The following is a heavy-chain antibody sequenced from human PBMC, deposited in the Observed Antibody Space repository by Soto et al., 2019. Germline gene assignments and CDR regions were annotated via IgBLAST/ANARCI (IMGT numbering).Heavy chain of an antibody. Sequence: QVQPQESGPGLVKPSQTLSLTCTVSGASISSGSYYWSWIRQLPGKGLEWIGYISNSGSTYYNPSLKSRVTISVDTSKNQFSLRVSSVTAADTAVYYCARAVYSNHVYWGQGTLVTVSS. D-gene: IGHD4-4*01. CDR2: ISNSGST. J-gene: IGHJ4*02. CDR3: ARAVYSNHVY. V-gene: IGHV4-31*03. CDR1: GASISSGSYY.